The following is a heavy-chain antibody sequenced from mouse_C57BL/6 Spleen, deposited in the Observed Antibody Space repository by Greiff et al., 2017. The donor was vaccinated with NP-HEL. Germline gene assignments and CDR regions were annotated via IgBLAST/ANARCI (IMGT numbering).Heavy chain of an antibody. CDR3: AREEAVVDY. CDR2: IYPGDGDT. J-gene: IGHJ2*01. CDR1: GYAFSSSW. Sequence: QVQLQQSGPELVKPGASVKISCKASGYAFSSSWMNWVKQRPGKGLEWIGRIYPGDGDTNYNGKFKGKATLTADKPSSTAYMQLSSLTSEDSAVYFCAREEAVVDYWGQGTTLTVSS. V-gene: IGHV1-82*01. D-gene: IGHD1-1*01.